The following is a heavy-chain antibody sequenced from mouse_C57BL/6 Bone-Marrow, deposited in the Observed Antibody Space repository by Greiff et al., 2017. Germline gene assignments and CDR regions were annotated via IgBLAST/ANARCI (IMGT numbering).Heavy chain of an antibody. CDR1: GYSITSYY. CDR3: ARSYDGDYVWFAY. CDR2: ISYSGST. D-gene: IGHD2-3*01. Sequence: EVKLVESGPGLAKPSQTLSLTCSVTGYSITSYYWNWIRKFPGNKLEYMGYISYSGSTYYNPSLISRISITRDTSKSQYYLQRNSVTTEDTVTYYGARSYDGDYVWFAYWGQGTLVTVSA. V-gene: IGHV3-8*01. J-gene: IGHJ3*01.